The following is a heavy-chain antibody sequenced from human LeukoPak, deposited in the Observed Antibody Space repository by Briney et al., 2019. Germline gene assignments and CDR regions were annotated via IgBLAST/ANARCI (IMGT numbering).Heavy chain of an antibody. V-gene: IGHV3-15*01. D-gene: IGHD7-27*01. Sequence: PGGSLRLSCAASGFTFSNAWMNWVRQAPGKGLEWLGHIKSKTDGETTDYATPVKGRFTISRDDSTNTVFLQMNSLETEDTAVYYCATPPGYWGSAPFDYWGQGTVVTVSS. J-gene: IGHJ4*02. CDR3: ATPPGYWGSAPFDY. CDR2: IKSKTDGETT. CDR1: GFTFSNAW.